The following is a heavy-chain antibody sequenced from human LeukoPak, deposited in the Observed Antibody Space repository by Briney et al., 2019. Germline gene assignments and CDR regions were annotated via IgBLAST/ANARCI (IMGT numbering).Heavy chain of an antibody. CDR2: ISYDGRNK. V-gene: IGHV3-30*18. J-gene: IGHJ4*02. CDR1: GFTFNNYG. D-gene: IGHD2-2*01. CDR3: AKGPLRGTAAAIDY. Sequence: GGSLRLSCAASGFTFNNYGMHWVRQAPGKGLEWVAVISYDGRNKHYPDSVKGRFTISRDISTDTLWLQMDCLRTEDTAVYYCAKGPLRGTAAAIDYWGQGTLVTVSS.